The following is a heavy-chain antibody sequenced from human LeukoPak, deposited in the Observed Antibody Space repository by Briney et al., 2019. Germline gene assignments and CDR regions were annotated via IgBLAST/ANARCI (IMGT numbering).Heavy chain of an antibody. CDR2: ISYDGSNK. Sequence: PGGSLRLSCAASGFTFSSYAMHWVRQAPGKGVEWVAVISYDGSNKYYADSVKGRFTISRDNSKNTLYLQMNSPRAEDTAVYYCARALYDILTGYYIYYYYGMDVWGQGTTVTVSS. CDR1: GFTFSSYA. CDR3: ARALYDILTGYYIYYYYGMDV. J-gene: IGHJ6*02. V-gene: IGHV3-30-3*01. D-gene: IGHD3-9*01.